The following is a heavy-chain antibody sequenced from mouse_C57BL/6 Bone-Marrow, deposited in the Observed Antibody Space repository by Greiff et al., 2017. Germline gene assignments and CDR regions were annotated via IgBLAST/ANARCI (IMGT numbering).Heavy chain of an antibody. CDR3: ASDDDYFDYYAMDD. J-gene: IGHJ4*01. Sequence: EVQLVESGGGLVKPGGSLKLSCAASGFTFSSSAMSWVRQTPEKRLEWVATMSDGGSYTYYPDNVKGRFTISRDNAKNNLYLQMSHLKSEDTAMYYCASDDDYFDYYAMDDWGQGTSVTVSS. CDR1: GFTFSSSA. CDR2: MSDGGSYT. V-gene: IGHV5-4*01. D-gene: IGHD2-3*01.